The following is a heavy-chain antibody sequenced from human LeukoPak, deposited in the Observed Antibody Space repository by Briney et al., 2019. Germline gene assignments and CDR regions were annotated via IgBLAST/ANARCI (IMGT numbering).Heavy chain of an antibody. CDR1: GFTVSSNY. CDR2: IYSGGST. D-gene: IGHD6-13*01. J-gene: IGHJ4*02. V-gene: IGHV3-66*01. Sequence: GGSLRLSCAASGFTVSSNYMSWVRQAPGKGLEWVSVIYSGGSTYYADSVKGRFTISRDNSKNTLYLQMNSLRAEDTAVYYCARDCIAAAGLFDYWGQGTLVTVSS. CDR3: ARDCIAAAGLFDY.